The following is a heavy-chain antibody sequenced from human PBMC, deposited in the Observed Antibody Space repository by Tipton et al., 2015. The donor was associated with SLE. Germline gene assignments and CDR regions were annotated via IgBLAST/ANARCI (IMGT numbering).Heavy chain of an antibody. CDR1: GFTFSSYV. D-gene: IGHD2-21*01. V-gene: IGHV3-23*01. CDR2: ISGSGGST. Sequence: SLRLSCAASGFTFSSYVMSWVRQAPGKGLEWVSAISGSGGSTYCADSVKGRFTISRDNANNSLHLQMSSLRAEDTAVYYCAKDRYCGGGTCFASYFDLWGQGTPVTASS. J-gene: IGHJ4*02. CDR3: AKDRYCGGGTCFASYFDL.